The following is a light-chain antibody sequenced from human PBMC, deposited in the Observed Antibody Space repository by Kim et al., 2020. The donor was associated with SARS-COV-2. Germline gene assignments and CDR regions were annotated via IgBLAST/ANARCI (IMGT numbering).Light chain of an antibody. CDR2: ATS. J-gene: IGKJ4*01. CDR3: QQYYSHPLT. V-gene: IGKV1-NL1*01. CDR1: QDISNS. Sequence: PSVGASLTLTCRASQDISNSLAWYQQKPGKAPKLLLSATSKLERGVPSRFSGSGSGTTYTLTISNLQPEDFATYYCQQYYSHPLTFGGGTKVDIK.